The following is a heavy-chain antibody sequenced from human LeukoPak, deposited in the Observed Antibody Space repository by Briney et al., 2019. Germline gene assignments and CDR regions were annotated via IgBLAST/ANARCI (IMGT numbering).Heavy chain of an antibody. CDR3: ARRGHYYDSSGYRP. CDR1: GGSISSYY. J-gene: IGHJ5*02. CDR2: IYTSGST. V-gene: IGHV4-4*07. D-gene: IGHD3-22*01. Sequence: SETLSLTCTVSGGSISSYYWSWIRQPAGKGLEWIGRIYTSGSTNYNPSLKSRVTMSVDTSKNQFSLKLSSVTAADTAVYYCARRGHYYDSSGYRPWGQGTLVTVSS.